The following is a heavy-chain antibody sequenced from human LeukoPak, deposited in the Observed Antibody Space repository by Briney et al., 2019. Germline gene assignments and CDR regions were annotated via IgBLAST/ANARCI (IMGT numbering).Heavy chain of an antibody. CDR2: IYYSGST. Sequence: PSETLSLTCTVSGGSISSYYWSWIRQPPGKGLEWIGYIYYSGSTNYNPSLKSRVTISVDTSKNQFSLKLSSVTAADTAVYYCARDYLGMRLDYWGQGTLVTVSS. CDR1: GGSISSYY. V-gene: IGHV4-59*01. J-gene: IGHJ4*02. D-gene: IGHD7-27*01. CDR3: ARDYLGMRLDY.